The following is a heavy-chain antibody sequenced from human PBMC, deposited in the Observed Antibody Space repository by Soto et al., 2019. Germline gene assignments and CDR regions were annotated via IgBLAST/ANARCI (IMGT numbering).Heavy chain of an antibody. CDR1: GASISSGDYY. Sequence: QVRLQESGPGLVKPSQTLSLTCTVSGASISSGDYYWTWIRQPPGKGLEWIGSIYYSGSTYYNPSLKSRVTISVDTSNNQFSLKLSSVTAADTAVYYCARASYDSSTYYLDYWGQGTLVTVSS. CDR3: ARASYDSSTYYLDY. V-gene: IGHV4-30-4*01. D-gene: IGHD3-22*01. CDR2: IYYSGST. J-gene: IGHJ4*02.